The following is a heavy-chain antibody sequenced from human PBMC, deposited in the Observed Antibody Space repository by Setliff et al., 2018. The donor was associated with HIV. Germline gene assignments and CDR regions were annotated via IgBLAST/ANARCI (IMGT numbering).Heavy chain of an antibody. CDR2: IIPIFGTT. D-gene: IGHD3-3*01. V-gene: IGHV1-69*13. CDR1: GGSVTTYG. Sequence: GASVKVSCKASGGSVTTYGITWVRQAPGQGLEWMGGIIPIFGTTKYAQKFQGRVTISADEPTRTANMELSSLTVEDTAVYFCSRPWGGLVQTANYFDSWGQGTLVTVSS. J-gene: IGHJ4*02. CDR3: SRPWGGLVQTANYFDS.